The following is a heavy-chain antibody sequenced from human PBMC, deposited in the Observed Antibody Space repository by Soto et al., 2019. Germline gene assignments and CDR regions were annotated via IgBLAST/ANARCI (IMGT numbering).Heavy chain of an antibody. CDR1: GGTFSSYT. CDR3: ARCGGGPLFYYFDY. D-gene: IGHD2-21*01. J-gene: IGHJ4*02. V-gene: IGHV1-69*02. CDR2: IIPILGIA. Sequence: QVQLVQSGAEVKKPGSSVKVSCKASGGTFSSYTISWVRQAPGQGLEWMGRIIPILGIANYAQKFQGRVTITADKSTSTAYMELSSLRSEDTAVYYCARCGGGPLFYYFDYWGQGTLVTVSS.